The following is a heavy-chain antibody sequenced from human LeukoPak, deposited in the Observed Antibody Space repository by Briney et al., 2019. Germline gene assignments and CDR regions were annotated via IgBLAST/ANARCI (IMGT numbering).Heavy chain of an antibody. D-gene: IGHD3-10*01. Sequence: GGSLRLSCAASGFTFSGSAMHWVRQTSGKGLEWVGRIRSKANSYATAYAASVKGRFTISRDDSKNTAYLQMNSLKSEDTAVYYCAGHAASGGSGVDYWGQGTLVTVSS. J-gene: IGHJ4*02. CDR1: GFTFSGSA. CDR3: AGHAASGGSGVDY. V-gene: IGHV3-73*01. CDR2: IRSKANSYAT.